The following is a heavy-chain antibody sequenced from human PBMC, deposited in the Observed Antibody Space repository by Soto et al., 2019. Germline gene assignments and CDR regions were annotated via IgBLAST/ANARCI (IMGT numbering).Heavy chain of an antibody. CDR2: INHSGST. CDR1: GGSFSGYY. V-gene: IGHV4-34*01. CDR3: ARGRFLEGLVSSYYYGMDV. D-gene: IGHD3-3*01. J-gene: IGHJ6*02. Sequence: PSETLSLTCAVYGGSFSGYYWSWIRQPPGKGLEWIGEINHSGSTNYNPSLKSRVTISVDTSKNQFSLKLSSVTAADTAVYYCARGRFLEGLVSSYYYGMDVWGHGTTVTVSS.